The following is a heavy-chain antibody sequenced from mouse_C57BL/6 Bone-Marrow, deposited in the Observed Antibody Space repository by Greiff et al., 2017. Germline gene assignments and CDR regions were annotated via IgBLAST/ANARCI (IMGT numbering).Heavy chain of an antibody. D-gene: IGHD1-1*01. V-gene: IGHV1-74*01. Sequence: QVQLQQPGAELVKPGASVKVSCKASGYTFTSYWMHWVKQRPGQGLEWIGRIHPSDSDTNYNQKFKGKATLTVDKSSSTAYMQLSSLTSEDSAVYYCAIIYYYGSSYHLDNWGQGTTLTVSS. CDR3: AIIYYYGSSYHLDN. CDR1: GYTFTSYW. J-gene: IGHJ2*01. CDR2: IHPSDSDT.